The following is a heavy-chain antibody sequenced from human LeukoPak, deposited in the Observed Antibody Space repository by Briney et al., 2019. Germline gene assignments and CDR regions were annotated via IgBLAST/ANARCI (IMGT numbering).Heavy chain of an antibody. Sequence: RGSLRLSCAASGFTFSSYAMHWVRQAPGKGLEWVAVISYDGSNKYYADSVKGRFTISRDNSKNTLYLQMNSLRAEDTAVYYCAKDQYSYGYNPGAFDIWGQGTMVTVSS. CDR3: AKDQYSYGYNPGAFDI. J-gene: IGHJ3*02. D-gene: IGHD5-18*01. CDR1: GFTFSSYA. V-gene: IGHV3-30-3*01. CDR2: ISYDGSNK.